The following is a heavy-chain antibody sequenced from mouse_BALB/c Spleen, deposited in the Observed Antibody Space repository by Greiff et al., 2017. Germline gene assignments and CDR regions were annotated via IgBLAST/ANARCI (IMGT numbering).Heavy chain of an antibody. Sequence: EVMLVESGGGLVQPGGSLRLSCATSGFTFTAYYMSWVRQPPGKALEWLGFIRNKANGYTTEYSASVKGRFTISRDNSQSILYLQMNTLRAEDSATYYCAREDYYAMDYWGQGTSVTVAS. CDR3: AREDYYAMDY. CDR1: GFTFTAYY. V-gene: IGHV7-3*02. J-gene: IGHJ4*01. CDR2: IRNKANGYTT.